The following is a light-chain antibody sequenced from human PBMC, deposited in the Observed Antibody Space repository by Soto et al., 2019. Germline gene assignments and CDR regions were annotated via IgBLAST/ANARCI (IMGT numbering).Light chain of an antibody. CDR2: EGS. J-gene: IGLJ1*01. CDR3: CSYAGSSTV. Sequence: QSVLTQPASVSGSPGQSITISCTGTSSDVGSYNLVSWYQQHPGKAPKLMIYEGSKRPSGVSNRFSGSKSGHTASLTISGLQAEDEADYYCCSYAGSSTVFGTGTKVTVL. CDR1: SSDVGSYNL. V-gene: IGLV2-23*03.